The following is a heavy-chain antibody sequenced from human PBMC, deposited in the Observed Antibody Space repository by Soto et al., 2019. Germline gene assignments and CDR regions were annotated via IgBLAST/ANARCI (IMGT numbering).Heavy chain of an antibody. CDR3: ARGPGYCSSTSCYSGMDV. CDR2: ISYDGSNK. Sequence: PGGSLRLSCAASGFTFSSYAMHWVRQAPGKGLEWGAVISYDGSNKYYADSVKGRFTISRDNAKNTLYLQMNSLRAEDTAVYYCARGPGYCSSTSCYSGMDVWGQGATVTISS. CDR1: GFTFSSYA. V-gene: IGHV3-30-3*01. D-gene: IGHD2-2*02. J-gene: IGHJ6*02.